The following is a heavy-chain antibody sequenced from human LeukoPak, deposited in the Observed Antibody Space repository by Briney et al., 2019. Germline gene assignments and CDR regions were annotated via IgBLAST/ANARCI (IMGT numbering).Heavy chain of an antibody. D-gene: IGHD3-3*02. CDR1: GFTFSDYF. CDR2: ISSSDSTI. V-gene: IGHV3-11*01. J-gene: IGHJ4*02. CDR3: ARGLAKGLWTYYFDY. Sequence: PGGSLRLSCAASGFTFSDYFMTWIRQAPGKGLEWVSYISSSDSTIYYADSVKGRFTISRDNAKNSLYLQMNSLRAEDTAVYYCARGLAKGLWTYYFDYWGQGTLVTVSS.